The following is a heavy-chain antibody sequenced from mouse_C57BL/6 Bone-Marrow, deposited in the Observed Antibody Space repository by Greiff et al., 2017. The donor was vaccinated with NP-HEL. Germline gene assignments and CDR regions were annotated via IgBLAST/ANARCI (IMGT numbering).Heavy chain of an antibody. CDR3: ARVLLYAMDY. J-gene: IGHJ4*01. Sequence: VMLVESGAELVRPGTSVKVSCKASGYAFTNYLIEWVKQRPGQGLEWIGVINPGSGGTNYNEKFKGKATLTADKSSSTAYMQLSSLTSEDSAVYFCARVLLYAMDYWGQGTSVTVSS. D-gene: IGHD2-10*01. CDR1: GYAFTNYL. V-gene: IGHV1-54*01. CDR2: INPGSGGT.